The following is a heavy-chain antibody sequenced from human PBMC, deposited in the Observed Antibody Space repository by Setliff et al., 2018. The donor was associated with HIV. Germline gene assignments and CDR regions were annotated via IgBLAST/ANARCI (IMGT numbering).Heavy chain of an antibody. J-gene: IGHJ4*02. CDR2: INVVNGNT. D-gene: IGHD5-12*01. V-gene: IGHV1-3*01. CDR1: GYSFTSHT. CDR3: TRDRVPKRGYTYREPDFDS. Sequence: VASVKVSCKASGYSFTSHTIHWVRRAPGQGLEWMGWINVVNGNTKYSQKFQDRVTISRDTSASTGYMELSRLRSEDTAVYYCTRDRVPKRGYTYREPDFDSWGQGTLVTVSS.